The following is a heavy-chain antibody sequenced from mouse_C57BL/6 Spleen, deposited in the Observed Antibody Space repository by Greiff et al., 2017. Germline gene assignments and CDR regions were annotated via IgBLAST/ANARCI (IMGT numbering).Heavy chain of an antibody. CDR3: RCYYYGRGPGY. CDR2: INPNNGGT. J-gene: IGHJ2*01. V-gene: IGHV1-26*01. Sequence: VQLQQSGPELVKPGASVKISCKASGYTFTDYYMNWVKQSHGKSLEWIGDINPNNGGTSYNQKFKGRATLTVDKSSSTAYMEVRSLTSEDSAVYACRCYYYGRGPGYWGQGTTLTVSS. D-gene: IGHD1-1*01. CDR1: GYTFTDYY.